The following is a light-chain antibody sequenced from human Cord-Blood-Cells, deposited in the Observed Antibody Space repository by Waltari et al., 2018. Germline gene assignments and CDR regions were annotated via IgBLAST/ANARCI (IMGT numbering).Light chain of an antibody. J-gene: IGLJ2*01. Sequence: QSALPPPASVSGSPGQSITISCTGTSSDVGGYNYVSRYQQHPGKAPKLMIYEVSNRPSGVSNRFSGSKAGNTASLTIFGLQAEDEADYYCSSYTSSSTPVVFGGGTKLTVL. CDR3: SSYTSSSTPVV. CDR2: EVS. CDR1: SSDVGGYNY. V-gene: IGLV2-14*01.